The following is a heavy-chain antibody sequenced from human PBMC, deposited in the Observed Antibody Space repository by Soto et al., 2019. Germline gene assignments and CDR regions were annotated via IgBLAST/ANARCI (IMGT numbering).Heavy chain of an antibody. Sequence: TGGSLRLSCAASGFTFSSYGMHWVRQAPGKGLEWVAVIWYDGSNKYYADSVKGRFTISRDNSKNTLYLQMNSLRAEDTAVYYCARERGDYYDSSGPLGWWGQGTLVTVSS. D-gene: IGHD3-22*01. V-gene: IGHV3-33*01. CDR1: GFTFSSYG. CDR3: ARERGDYYDSSGPLGW. CDR2: IWYDGSNK. J-gene: IGHJ4*02.